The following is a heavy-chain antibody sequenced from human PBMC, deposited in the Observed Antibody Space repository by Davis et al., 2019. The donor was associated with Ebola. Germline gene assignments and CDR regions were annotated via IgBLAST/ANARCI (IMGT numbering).Heavy chain of an antibody. Sequence: GGSLRLSCAASGFTFSSYSMNWVRQAPGKGLEWVSSISSSSSYIYYADSVKGRFTISRDNSKNTLYLQMNSLRAEDTAVYYCARVNYYDSSGYVVDYWGQGTLVTVSS. V-gene: IGHV3-21*01. CDR2: ISSSSSYI. CDR1: GFTFSSYS. D-gene: IGHD3-22*01. CDR3: ARVNYYDSSGYVVDY. J-gene: IGHJ4*02.